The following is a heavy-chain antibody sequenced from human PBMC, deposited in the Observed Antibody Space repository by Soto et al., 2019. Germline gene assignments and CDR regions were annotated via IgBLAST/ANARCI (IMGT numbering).Heavy chain of an antibody. Sequence: PSETLSLTCAAYGGSFSGYYWSWIRQPPGKGLEWIGEINHSGSTNYNPSLKSRVTISVDTSKNQFSLKLSSVTAADTAVYYCAREIGVTMVRVNWFDPWGQGTLVTVSS. J-gene: IGHJ5*02. CDR3: AREIGVTMVRVNWFDP. CDR2: INHSGST. CDR1: GGSFSGYY. V-gene: IGHV4-34*01. D-gene: IGHD3-10*01.